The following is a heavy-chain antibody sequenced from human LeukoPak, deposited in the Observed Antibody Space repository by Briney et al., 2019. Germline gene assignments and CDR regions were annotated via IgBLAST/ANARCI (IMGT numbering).Heavy chain of an antibody. D-gene: IGHD3-10*01. Sequence: SLRLSCAASGFTFDDYAMHWVRQAPGKGLEWVSGISWNSGSIGYADSVKGRFSISRDNAKNSLYLQMNSLRAEDTALYYCAKGHGSGSYYYDYWGQGTLVTVSS. CDR1: GFTFDDYA. CDR2: ISWNSGSI. V-gene: IGHV3-9*01. CDR3: AKGHGSGSYYYDY. J-gene: IGHJ4*02.